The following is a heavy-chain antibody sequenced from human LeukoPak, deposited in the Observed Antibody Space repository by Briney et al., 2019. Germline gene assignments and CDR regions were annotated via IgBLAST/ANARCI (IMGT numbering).Heavy chain of an antibody. D-gene: IGHD3-22*01. Sequence: GGSLRLSCAASGFTLSSYAMSWVRQAPGKGLEWVSLISGNAGSTYYADSVKGRFTISRDISKNTLYLQLNSLRAEDTAVFYCARCFFYDSSGHDYPDSWGQGTLVTVSS. CDR1: GFTLSSYA. J-gene: IGHJ4*02. CDR3: ARCFFYDSSGHDYPDS. CDR2: ISGNAGST. V-gene: IGHV3-23*01.